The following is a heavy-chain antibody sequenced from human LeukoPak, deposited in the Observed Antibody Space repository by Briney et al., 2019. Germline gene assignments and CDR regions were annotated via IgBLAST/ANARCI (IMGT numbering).Heavy chain of an antibody. Sequence: SETLSLTCTVSGGSISSYYWSWIRQPPWKGLEWIGRIYTSGSTNYNPSLKSRVTISVDTSKNQFSLKLSSVTAADTAVYYCAREGQYYDSSGYYKYFDYWGQGTLVTVSS. CDR2: IYTSGST. D-gene: IGHD3-22*01. J-gene: IGHJ4*02. CDR3: AREGQYYDSSGYYKYFDY. CDR1: GGSISSYY. V-gene: IGHV4-4*08.